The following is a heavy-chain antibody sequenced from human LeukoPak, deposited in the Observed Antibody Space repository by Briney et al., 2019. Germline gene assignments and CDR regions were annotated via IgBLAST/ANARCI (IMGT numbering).Heavy chain of an antibody. CDR1: GGSISSSTYY. Sequence: SETLSLTCTVSGGSISSSTYYWGWIRQPPGKGLEWIGNIYYSGSTYYNPSLKSRVTISVDTSKNQFSLKLSSVTAADTAVYYCARVPDCSSTSCYGYYYYGMDVWGQGTTVTVSS. V-gene: IGHV4-39*07. J-gene: IGHJ6*02. D-gene: IGHD2-2*01. CDR2: IYYSGST. CDR3: ARVPDCSSTSCYGYYYYGMDV.